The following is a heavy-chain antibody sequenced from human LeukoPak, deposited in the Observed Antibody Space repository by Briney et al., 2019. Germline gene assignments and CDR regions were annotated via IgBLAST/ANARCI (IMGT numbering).Heavy chain of an antibody. J-gene: IGHJ4*02. CDR3: ARGDCSGGSCYLSLTTIDY. CDR2: ISSSSSTI. CDR1: GFTFSSYS. D-gene: IGHD2-15*01. V-gene: IGHV3-48*01. Sequence: GGSLRLSCAASGFTFSSYSMNWVRQAPGKGLEWLSYISSSSSTIYYADSVKGRFTISRDNAKNSLYLQMNSLRAEDTAVYYCARGDCSGGSCYLSLTTIDYWGQGTLVTVSS.